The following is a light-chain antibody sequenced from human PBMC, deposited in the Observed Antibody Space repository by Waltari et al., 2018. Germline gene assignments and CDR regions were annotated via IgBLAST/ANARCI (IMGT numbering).Light chain of an antibody. Sequence: SYELTQPSAVSVSPGQTARITCSGVIVARRCARWFQQKPGQAPVVVIYKDSERPSGIPERFSGSNSGTTVTLTISGAQVEDEADYYCYYAADNNRQVFGGGTKLTVL. CDR1: IVARRC. V-gene: IGLV3-27*01. CDR3: YYAADNNRQV. J-gene: IGLJ3*02. CDR2: KDS.